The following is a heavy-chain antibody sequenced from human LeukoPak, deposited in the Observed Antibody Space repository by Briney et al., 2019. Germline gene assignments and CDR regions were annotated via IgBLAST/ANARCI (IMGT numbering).Heavy chain of an antibody. CDR3: ARDSTRWFGIDL. Sequence: GGSLRLSCAASGFTVSRNFMSWVRQAQGKGLEWVSIIYSGGSTYYADSVKGRFTISRDISKSTLFLQMDSLRAEDTALYYCARDSTRWFGIDLWGQGTLVTVSS. D-gene: IGHD3-10*01. CDR2: IYSGGST. V-gene: IGHV3-66*01. J-gene: IGHJ5*02. CDR1: GFTVSRNF.